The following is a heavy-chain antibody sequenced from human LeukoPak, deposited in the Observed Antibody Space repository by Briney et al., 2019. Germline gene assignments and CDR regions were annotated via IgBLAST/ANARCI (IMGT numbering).Heavy chain of an antibody. D-gene: IGHD2-21*01. CDR3: AGVVGARGYYYGMDV. V-gene: IGHV1-46*01. Sequence: AASVKVSCKASGYTFTSYYMHWVRQAPGQGLEWMGIINPSGGSTGYAQKFQGRVTMTRDTSTSTVYMELSSLRSVDTAVYYCAGVVGARGYYYGMDVWGQGTTVTVSS. CDR1: GYTFTSYY. CDR2: INPSGGST. J-gene: IGHJ6*02.